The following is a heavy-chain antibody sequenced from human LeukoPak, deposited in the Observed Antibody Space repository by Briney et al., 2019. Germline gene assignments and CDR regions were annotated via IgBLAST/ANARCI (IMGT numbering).Heavy chain of an antibody. J-gene: IGHJ3*02. CDR1: GGSFSGYY. CDR2: INHSGST. Sequence: SETLSLTCAVYGGSFSGYYWSWIRQPPGKGLEWIGEINHSGSTNYNPSLKSRVTISVDTSKNQFSLKLSSVTAADTAVYYCAREEGYYGSGSPGVIDIWGQGTMVTVSS. V-gene: IGHV4-34*01. CDR3: AREEGYYGSGSPGVIDI. D-gene: IGHD3-10*01.